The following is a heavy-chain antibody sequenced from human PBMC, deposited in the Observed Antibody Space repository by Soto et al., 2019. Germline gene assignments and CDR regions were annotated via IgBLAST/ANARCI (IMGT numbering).Heavy chain of an antibody. D-gene: IGHD3-22*01. CDR1: GFTFNNYG. CDR2: ISYDDGSHK. Sequence: GWSLRLSCAAFGFTFNNYGMHWVRQAPGKGLEWVAVISYDDGSHKYYADSVKGRFTISRDNSKKTLYLQMNSLRPEDTALYYCAKDKGITMIVAGGMDVWGQGTTVTVSS. CDR3: AKDKGITMIVAGGMDV. V-gene: IGHV3-30*18. J-gene: IGHJ6*02.